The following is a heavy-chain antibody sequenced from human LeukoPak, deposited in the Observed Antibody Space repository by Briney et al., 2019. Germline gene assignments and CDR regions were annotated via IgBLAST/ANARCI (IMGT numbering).Heavy chain of an antibody. V-gene: IGHV4-59*08. Sequence: SETLSLTCTVSGGSISSYYWSWIRQPPGKGLEWIGYIYYSGSTNYNPSLKSRVTISVDTSKNQFSLKLSSVTAADTAVYYCARLDVDTAMVHYYYGMDVWGQGTTVTVSS. J-gene: IGHJ6*02. CDR1: GGSISSYY. CDR3: ARLDVDTAMVHYYYGMDV. CDR2: IYYSGST. D-gene: IGHD5-18*01.